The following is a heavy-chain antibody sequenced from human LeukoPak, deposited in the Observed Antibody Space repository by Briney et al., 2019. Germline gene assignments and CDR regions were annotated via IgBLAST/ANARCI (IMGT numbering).Heavy chain of an antibody. CDR2: ISAYNGNT. CDR1: GYTFTSYG. CDR3: ARDSGSYPNNWFDP. V-gene: IGHV1-18*01. J-gene: IGHJ5*02. D-gene: IGHD1-26*01. Sequence: ASVKVSCKASGYTFTSYGISWVRQAPGQGLEWMGWISAYNGNTNYAQKFQGRVTMTRDTSISTAYMELSRLRSDDTAVYYCARDSGSYPNNWFDPWGQGTLVTVSS.